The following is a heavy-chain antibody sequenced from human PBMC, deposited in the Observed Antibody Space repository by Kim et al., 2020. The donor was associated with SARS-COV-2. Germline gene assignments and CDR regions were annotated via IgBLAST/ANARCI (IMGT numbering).Heavy chain of an antibody. CDR2: T. V-gene: IGHV4-30-2*05. J-gene: IGHJ5*02. Sequence: TYNNPSPKSRVTISVDTSKNQFSQKLSSVTAAATAVYYCASDSSEGWFDPWGQGTLVTVSS. D-gene: IGHD6-19*01. CDR3: ASDSSEGWFDP.